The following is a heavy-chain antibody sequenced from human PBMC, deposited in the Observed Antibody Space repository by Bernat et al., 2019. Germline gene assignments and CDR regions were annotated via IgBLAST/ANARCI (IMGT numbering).Heavy chain of an antibody. CDR2: ISGSGGST. D-gene: IGHD3-3*01. CDR1: GFTFSSYA. V-gene: IGHV3-23*04. CDR3: VKDPESYDFWSGPAWWFDP. J-gene: IGHJ5*02. Sequence: EVQLVESGGGLVQPGGSLRLSCAASGFTFSSYAMSWVRQAPGKGLEWVSAISGSGGSTYYADSVKGRFTISRDNSKNTLYLQMNSLRAEDTAVYYCVKDPESYDFWSGPAWWFDPWGQGTLVTVSS.